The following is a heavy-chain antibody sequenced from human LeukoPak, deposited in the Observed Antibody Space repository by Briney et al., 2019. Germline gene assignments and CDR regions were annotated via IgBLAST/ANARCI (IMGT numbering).Heavy chain of an antibody. CDR2: INPSGGST. Sequence: GASVKVSCKASGYTFTSYYMHWVRQAPGQGLEWMGIINPSGGSTSYAQKFQGKVTITRDTSTSTVYMELRSLRSEDTVVYYCAREGYYYDSSGQDAFDIWGQGTMVTVSS. CDR3: AREGYYYDSSGQDAFDI. D-gene: IGHD3-22*01. V-gene: IGHV1-46*01. CDR1: GYTFTSYY. J-gene: IGHJ3*02.